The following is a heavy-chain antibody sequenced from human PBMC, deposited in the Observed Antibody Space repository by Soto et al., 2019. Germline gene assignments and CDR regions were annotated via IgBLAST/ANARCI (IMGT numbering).Heavy chain of an antibody. J-gene: IGHJ3*02. CDR1: GGSISSGGYY. V-gene: IGHV4-31*03. CDR3: ASRRVHHDAFDI. Sequence: PSETLSLTCTVSGGSISSGGYYWSWIRQHPGKGLEWIGYIYYSGSTYYNPSLKSRVTISVDTPKNQFSLKLSSVTAADTAVYYCASRRVHHDAFDIWGKGTMVTVSS. CDR2: IYYSGST.